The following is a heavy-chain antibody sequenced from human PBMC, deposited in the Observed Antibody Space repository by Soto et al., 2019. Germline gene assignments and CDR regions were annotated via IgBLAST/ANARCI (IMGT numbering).Heavy chain of an antibody. CDR3: ARSKVVVVPAAPLDV. V-gene: IGHV1-3*01. J-gene: IGHJ6*02. D-gene: IGHD2-2*01. Sequence: GASVKVSCKASGYTFTSYAMHWVRQAPGQRLEWMGWINAGNGNTKYSQKFQGRVTITRDTSASTAYMELSSLRSEDTAVYYCARSKVVVVPAAPLDVWGQGTTVTDSS. CDR2: INAGNGNT. CDR1: GYTFTSYA.